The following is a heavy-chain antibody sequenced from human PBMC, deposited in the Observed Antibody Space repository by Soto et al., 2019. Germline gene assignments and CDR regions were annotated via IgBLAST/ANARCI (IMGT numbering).Heavy chain of an antibody. D-gene: IGHD3-22*01. J-gene: IGHJ4*02. CDR2: ISSNDEK. Sequence: QVTLKESGPVLVKPTETLTLTCTVSGFSLTNARMGVSWIRQPPGKALEWLAHISSNDEKSYRITLMTRLTISKDTSKSQVVLTVTNVDPEDTATYYCARTMQGEDYSIGYFDNWGQGTPVTVSS. V-gene: IGHV2-26*01. CDR1: GFSLTNARMG. CDR3: ARTMQGEDYSIGYFDN.